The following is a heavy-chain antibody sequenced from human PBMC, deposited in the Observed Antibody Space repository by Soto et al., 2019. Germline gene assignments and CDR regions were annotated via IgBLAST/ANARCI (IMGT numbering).Heavy chain of an antibody. V-gene: IGHV1-69*02. J-gene: IGHJ6*03. CDR2: IIPILGIA. D-gene: IGHD6-13*01. CDR3: ARGRRSISWYYYYYMDV. Sequence: QVQLVQSGAEMKKPGSSVKVSCKASGGTISSYTISWVRQAPGQGLEWMGRIIPILGIANYAQKFQGRVTITADKSTSTAYMELSSLRSEDTAVYYCARGRRSISWYYYYYMDVWGKGTTVTVSS. CDR1: GGTISSYT.